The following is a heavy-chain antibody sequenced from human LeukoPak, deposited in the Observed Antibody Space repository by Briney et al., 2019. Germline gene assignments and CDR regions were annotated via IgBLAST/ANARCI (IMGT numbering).Heavy chain of an antibody. CDR3: ATSVVPAAIQLHGAFDI. V-gene: IGHV1-24*01. CDR2: FDPEDGET. CDR1: GYTLTELS. J-gene: IGHJ3*02. Sequence: ASVKVSCKVSGYTLTELSMHLVRQAPGKGLEWMGGFDPEDGETIYAQKFQGRVTMTEDTSTDTAYMELSSLRTEDTAVYYCATSVVPAAIQLHGAFDIWGQGTMVTVSS. D-gene: IGHD2-2*02.